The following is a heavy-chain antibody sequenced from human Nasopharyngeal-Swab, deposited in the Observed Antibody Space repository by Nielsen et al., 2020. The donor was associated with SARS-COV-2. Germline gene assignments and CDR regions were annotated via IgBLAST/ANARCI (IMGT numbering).Heavy chain of an antibody. V-gene: IGHV3-53*01. J-gene: IGHJ5*02. D-gene: IGHD6-13*01. CDR3: ARERGVAAAGTWFDP. Sequence: VRQAPGKGLEGVSVIYSGGSTYYADSVKGRFTISRDNSKNTLYLQMNSLRAEDTAVYYCARERGVAAAGTWFDPWGQGTLVTVSS. CDR2: IYSGGST.